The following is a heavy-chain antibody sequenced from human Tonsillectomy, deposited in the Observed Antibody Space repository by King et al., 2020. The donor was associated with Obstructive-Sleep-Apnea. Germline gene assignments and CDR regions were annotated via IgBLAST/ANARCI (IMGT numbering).Heavy chain of an antibody. CDR2: ISTSSSTI. CDR3: ATSETYSYFQH. CDR1: GFTFSTYN. D-gene: IGHD1-26*01. J-gene: IGHJ1*01. Sequence: VQLVESGGGLVQPGGSLRLSCVASGFTFSTYNMNWVRQAPGKGLEWVSYISTSSSTIYYADSVKGRFTISRDNAKNSLYLQMNSLRAEDTAVYYCATSETYSYFQHWGQGTLVTVSS. V-gene: IGHV3-48*04.